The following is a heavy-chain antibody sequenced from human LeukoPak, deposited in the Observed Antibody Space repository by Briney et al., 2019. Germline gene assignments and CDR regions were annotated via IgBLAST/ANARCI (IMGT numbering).Heavy chain of an antibody. CDR3: ARDLEDIVVVPAAIWDY. J-gene: IGHJ4*02. Sequence: ASVKVSCKASGYTFTSYGISWVRQAPGQGLEWMGWISAYNGNTNYAQKLQGRVTMTTDTSTSTAYMELRSLRSDDTAVYYCARDLEDIVVVPAAIWDYWGQGTLVTVPS. CDR2: ISAYNGNT. CDR1: GYTFTSYG. V-gene: IGHV1-18*01. D-gene: IGHD2-2*01.